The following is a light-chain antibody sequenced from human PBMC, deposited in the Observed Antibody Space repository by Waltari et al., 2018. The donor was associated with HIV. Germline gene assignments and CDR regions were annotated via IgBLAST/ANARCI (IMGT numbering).Light chain of an antibody. CDR1: SSNIGNHY. CDR2: DNI. Sequence: QSVLTQPPSVSAAPGQKVTISCSGSSSNIGNHYVSWFQQLPGTAPKLLIYDNIKRPSGIPDRFSGSKSGTSATLGITGLQTGDEATYYCGAWDNTLDVVLFGGGTILTVL. J-gene: IGLJ2*01. V-gene: IGLV1-51*01. CDR3: GAWDNTLDVVL.